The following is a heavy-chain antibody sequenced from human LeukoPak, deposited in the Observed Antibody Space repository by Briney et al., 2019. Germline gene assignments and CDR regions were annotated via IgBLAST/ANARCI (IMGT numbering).Heavy chain of an antibody. CDR1: GGTFSSYA. CDR2: IIPIFGTA. Sequence: SVKVSCKASGGTFSSYAISWVRQAPGQGLEWMGGIIPIFGTANYAQKFQGRVTITADESTSTAYMELSSLRSEDTAVSYCARSHLTGTTFTFDYWGQGTLVTVSS. J-gene: IGHJ4*02. CDR3: ARSHLTGTTFTFDY. V-gene: IGHV1-69*13. D-gene: IGHD1-7*01.